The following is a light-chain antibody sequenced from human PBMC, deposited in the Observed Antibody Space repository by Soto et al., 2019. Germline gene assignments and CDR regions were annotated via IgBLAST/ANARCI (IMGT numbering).Light chain of an antibody. V-gene: IGKV3-20*01. Sequence: EIILTQSPGTLSLSPGERATLFCRASQSVSSSYLAWYQQRPGQAPRLLIYGASRAAAGIPDRFGGSGSGTDFTLTISRVEPEDVAIYYCQEYGTSRTFGQGTKVEIK. CDR3: QEYGTSRT. CDR2: GAS. J-gene: IGKJ1*01. CDR1: QSVSSSY.